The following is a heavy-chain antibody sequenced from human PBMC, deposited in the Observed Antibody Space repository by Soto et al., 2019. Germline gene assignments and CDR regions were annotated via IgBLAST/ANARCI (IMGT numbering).Heavy chain of an antibody. Sequence: QVQLVQSGAEVKMPGSSVKVSCTASGGTFDTYALSWVRQAPGQGLEWLGGIIPIFTKPTYARKFQGRITITADESTTTGYLDLSSLTSDDTAVYYCARTGDIVVVGDFYYGMDVWGQGTMVSVTS. CDR1: GGTFDTYA. V-gene: IGHV1-69*01. CDR3: ARTGDIVVVGDFYYGMDV. D-gene: IGHD2-2*01. CDR2: IIPIFTKP. J-gene: IGHJ6*02.